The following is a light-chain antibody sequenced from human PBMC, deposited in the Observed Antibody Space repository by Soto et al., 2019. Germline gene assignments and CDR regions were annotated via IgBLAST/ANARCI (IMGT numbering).Light chain of an antibody. CDR1: SSNIGSNY. CDR3: AAWDDSLRAVL. CDR2: RNN. Sequence: QSVLTQPPSASGTPGQRVTISCSGSSSNIGSNYVYWYHQLPGTAPKLVIYRNNQRPSGVPDRISGSKSGTSASLAISELRAEDEADYYCAAWDDSLRAVLFGGGTKLTVL. V-gene: IGLV1-47*01. J-gene: IGLJ2*01.